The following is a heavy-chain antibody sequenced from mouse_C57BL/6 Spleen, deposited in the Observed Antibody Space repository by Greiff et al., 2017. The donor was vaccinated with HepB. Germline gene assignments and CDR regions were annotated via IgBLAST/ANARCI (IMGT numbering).Heavy chain of an antibody. CDR2: IDPSDSYT. CDR3: ARSWGNSSAMDY. Sequence: QVQLQQPGAELVMPGASVKLSCKASGYTFTSYWMHWVKQRPGQGLEWIGEIDPSDSYTNYNQKFKGKSTLTVDKSSSTAYMQLSSLTYEDSAVYYCARSWGNSSAMDYWGQGTSVTVSS. D-gene: IGHD2-1*01. J-gene: IGHJ4*01. CDR1: GYTFTSYW. V-gene: IGHV1-69*01.